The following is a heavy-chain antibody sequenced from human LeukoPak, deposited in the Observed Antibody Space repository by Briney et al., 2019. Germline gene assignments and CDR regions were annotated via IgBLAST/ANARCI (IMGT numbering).Heavy chain of an antibody. D-gene: IGHD1-14*01. CDR2: IKGDGTTT. CDR1: GFTFRNYW. J-gene: IGHJ6*02. CDR3: ARRPRQPHYYGLDV. Sequence: GGSLRLSCAASGFTFRNYWMNWVRQGPGGGLEWVSRIKGDGTTTTYADSVKGRFTISRDNSKNTLYLQLSSLRSEDTALYYCARRPRQPHYYGLDVWGQGTTVTVSS. V-gene: IGHV3-74*03.